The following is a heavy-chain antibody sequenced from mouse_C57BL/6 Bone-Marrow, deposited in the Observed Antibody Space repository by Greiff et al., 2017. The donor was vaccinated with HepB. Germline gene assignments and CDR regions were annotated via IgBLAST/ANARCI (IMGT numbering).Heavy chain of an antibody. Sequence: VQLQQSGAELVRPGASVKLSCKASGYTFTDYYINWVKQRPGQGLEWIARIYPGSGNTYYNEKFKGKATLTAEKSSSTAYMQLSSLTSEDSAVYFCARELFAWFAYWGQGTRVTVSA. V-gene: IGHV1-76*01. CDR3: ARELFAWFAY. CDR2: IYPGSGNT. D-gene: IGHD1-1*02. J-gene: IGHJ3*01. CDR1: GYTFTDYY.